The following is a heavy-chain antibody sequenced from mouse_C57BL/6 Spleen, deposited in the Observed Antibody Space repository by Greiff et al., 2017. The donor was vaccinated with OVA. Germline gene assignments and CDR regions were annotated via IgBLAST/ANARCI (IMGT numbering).Heavy chain of an antibody. Sequence: VQLQQSGAELAKPGASVKLSCTASGYTFTSYWMHWVKQRPGQGLEWIGYINPSSGYTKYNHKFKDKATLTADKSSITAYMQLSSLTYVDSSVCYCARDNDSSSFDYWGQGTTLTVSS. CDR2: INPSSGYT. CDR3: ARDNDSSSFDY. D-gene: IGHD1-1*01. J-gene: IGHJ2*01. V-gene: IGHV1-7*01. CDR1: GYTFTSYW.